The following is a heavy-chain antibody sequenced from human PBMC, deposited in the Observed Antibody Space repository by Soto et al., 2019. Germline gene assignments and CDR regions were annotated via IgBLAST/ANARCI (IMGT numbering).Heavy chain of an antibody. Sequence: ASVKVSCKASGYTFTGYYMHWVRQAPGQGLEWVGWINPNSGGTNYAQKFQGRVTMTRDTSISTAYMELSRLRSDDTAVYYCARDHGSSLQYYYGMDVWGQGTTVTVSS. CDR3: ARDHGSSLQYYYGMDV. D-gene: IGHD6-6*01. J-gene: IGHJ6*02. CDR2: INPNSGGT. V-gene: IGHV1-2*02. CDR1: GYTFTGYY.